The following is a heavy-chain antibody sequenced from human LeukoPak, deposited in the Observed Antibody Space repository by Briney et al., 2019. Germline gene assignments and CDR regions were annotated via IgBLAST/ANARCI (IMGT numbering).Heavy chain of an antibody. CDR3: AGGKAKVKDY. V-gene: IGHV3-74*01. Sequence: PGGSLRLSCAASGFTFSSYWMHWVRQAPGKGLVWVSRINRDGSSTSYADSFKGRFTISRDNAKNTLYLKMNRLRAEDTAVYYCAGGKAKVKDYWGQGTLVTVSS. D-gene: IGHD4-17*01. CDR2: INRDGSST. CDR1: GFTFSSYW. J-gene: IGHJ4*02.